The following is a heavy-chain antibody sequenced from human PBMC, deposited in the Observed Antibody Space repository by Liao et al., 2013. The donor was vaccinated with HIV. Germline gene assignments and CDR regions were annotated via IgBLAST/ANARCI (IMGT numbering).Heavy chain of an antibody. Sequence: QLQLQESGPGLVKPSETLSLICTVSGGSISSSSYYWGWIRQPPGKGLEWIGSIYYSGSTYYNPSLKSRVTILVDTSNNHFSLRLSSVSAADTAVYYCARVGMTTITGYYYYIDVWGKGPRSPSP. CDR3: ARVGMTTITGYYYYIDV. J-gene: IGHJ6*03. V-gene: IGHV4-39*07. CDR1: GGSISSSSYY. D-gene: IGHD5-24*01. CDR2: IYYSGST.